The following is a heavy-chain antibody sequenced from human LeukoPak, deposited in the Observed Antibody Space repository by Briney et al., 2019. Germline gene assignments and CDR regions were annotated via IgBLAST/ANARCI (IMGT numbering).Heavy chain of an antibody. CDR3: AKVGYTYGYRTPPEYFQH. J-gene: IGHJ1*01. V-gene: IGHV3-48*03. D-gene: IGHD5-18*01. CDR2: ISSSGSTI. Sequence: PGGSLRLSCAASGFTFSSYEMNWVRQAPGKGLEWVSYISSSGSTIYYADSVKGRSTISRDNAKNSLYLQMNSLRAEDTAVYYCAKVGYTYGYRTPPEYFQHWGQGTLVTVSS. CDR1: GFTFSSYE.